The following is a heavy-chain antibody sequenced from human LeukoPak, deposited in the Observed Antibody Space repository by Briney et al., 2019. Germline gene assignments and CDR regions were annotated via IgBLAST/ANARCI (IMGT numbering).Heavy chain of an antibody. J-gene: IGHJ4*02. D-gene: IGHD1-26*01. Sequence: GGSLRLSCAASGFTFNNYVMTWVRQAPGKGLEWVSSISASAAMTYYADSVRGRFTVSRDNSNNTLYLQMSSLTAADTSVYYCAKDRSIGTYYTFDHWGQGTLVTVSS. V-gene: IGHV3-23*01. CDR2: ISASAAMT. CDR1: GFTFNNYV. CDR3: AKDRSIGTYYTFDH.